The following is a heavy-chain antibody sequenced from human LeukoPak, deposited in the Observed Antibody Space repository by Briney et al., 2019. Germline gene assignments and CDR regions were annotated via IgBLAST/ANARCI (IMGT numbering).Heavy chain of an antibody. V-gene: IGHV1-69*02. CDR3: ATHRGGNCYGSGRFGMDV. CDR2: IIPILGIA. J-gene: IGHJ6*02. CDR1: GGTFSSYT. D-gene: IGHD3-10*01. Sequence: SVKVSCKASGGTFSSYTISWVRQAPGQGLEWMGRIIPILGIANYAQKFQGRVTITADKSTSTAYMELSSLRSADTAVYYCATHRGGNCYGSGRFGMDVWGQGTTVTVSS.